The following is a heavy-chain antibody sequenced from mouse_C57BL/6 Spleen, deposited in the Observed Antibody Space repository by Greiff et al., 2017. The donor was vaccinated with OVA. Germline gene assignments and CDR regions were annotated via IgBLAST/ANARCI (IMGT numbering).Heavy chain of an antibody. J-gene: IGHJ4*01. CDR2: ISSGSSTI. CDR3: ARRGKSIYYDYEDAMDY. D-gene: IGHD2-4*01. V-gene: IGHV5-17*01. Sequence: EVMLVESGGGLVKPGGSLKLSCAASGFTFSDYGMHWVRQAPEKGLEWVAYISSGSSTIYYADTVKGRFTISRDNAKNTLFLQMTSLRSEDTAMYYCARRGKSIYYDYEDAMDYWGQGTSVTVSS. CDR1: GFTFSDYG.